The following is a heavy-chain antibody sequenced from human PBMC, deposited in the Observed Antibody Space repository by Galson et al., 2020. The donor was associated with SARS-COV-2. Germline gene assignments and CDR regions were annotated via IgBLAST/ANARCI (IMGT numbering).Heavy chain of an antibody. Sequence: SLKISCAASGFTFDDYAMHWVRQAPGKGLEWVSDISWNSGSLGYADSVKGRFTISRDNAKNSLYLQMNSLRAGDTALYYCAKDIGGSYGAFDYWGKGTTVTVSS. J-gene: IGHJ4*03. CDR3: AKDIGGSYGAFDY. D-gene: IGHD1-26*01. CDR1: GFTFDDYA. CDR2: ISWNSGSL. V-gene: IGHV3-9*01.